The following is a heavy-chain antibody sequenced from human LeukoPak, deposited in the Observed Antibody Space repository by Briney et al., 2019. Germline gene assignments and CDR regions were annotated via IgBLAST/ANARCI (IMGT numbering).Heavy chain of an antibody. CDR2: IYYNGST. J-gene: IGHJ5*02. Sequence: SETLSLTCSVSGMSGGTINSYYWSWIRQPPGQGLEWLGYIYYNGSTNYSPSLKSRVTMSIDRSHNQFSLKLSSVTAADTAVYYCARENGSGSYLRYNWFDPWGQGTLVTVSS. D-gene: IGHD3-10*01. CDR1: GMSGGTINSYY. CDR3: ARENGSGSYLRYNWFDP. V-gene: IGHV4-59*12.